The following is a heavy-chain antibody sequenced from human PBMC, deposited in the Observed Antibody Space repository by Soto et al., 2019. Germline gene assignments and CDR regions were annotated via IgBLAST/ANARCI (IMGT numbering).Heavy chain of an antibody. D-gene: IGHD3-22*01. J-gene: IGHJ3*02. Sequence: QVQLVESGGGVVQPGSSLRLSCAASGFTFSSYAMHWVRQAPGKGLEWVAVISYDGSNKYYADSVKGRFTISRDNSKNTLYLQMNSLRAEDTAVYYCARPKGGYYLMDAFDIWGQGTMVTVSS. V-gene: IGHV3-30-3*01. CDR1: GFTFSSYA. CDR3: ARPKGGYYLMDAFDI. CDR2: ISYDGSNK.